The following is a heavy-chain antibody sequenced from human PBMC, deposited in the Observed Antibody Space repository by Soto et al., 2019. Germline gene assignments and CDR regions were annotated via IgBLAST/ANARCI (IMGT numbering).Heavy chain of an antibody. CDR1: GFTFSSYS. V-gene: IGHV3-21*01. D-gene: IGHD3-22*01. CDR2: ISSSSSYI. Sequence: EVQLVESGGGLVKPGGSLRLSCAASGFTFSSYSMNWVRQAPGKGLEWVSSISSSSSYIYYADSVKGRFTISRDNAKNSLYPQMNSLRAEDTAVYYCARLTSYDSSGYYCHWGQGTLVTVSS. CDR3: ARLTSYDSSGYYCH. J-gene: IGHJ4*02.